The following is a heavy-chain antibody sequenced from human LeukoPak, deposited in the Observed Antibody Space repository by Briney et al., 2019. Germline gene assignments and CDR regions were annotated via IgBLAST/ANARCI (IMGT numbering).Heavy chain of an antibody. CDR2: ISAYNGNT. J-gene: IGHJ4*02. Sequence: ASVKVSCKASGCTFISYGISWVRQAPGQGLEWMGWISAYNGNTNYAQKLQGRVTMTTDTSTSTAYMELRSLRSEDTAVYYCARESPFAFDYWGQGTLVTVSS. CDR1: GCTFISYG. CDR3: ARESPFAFDY. V-gene: IGHV1-18*01.